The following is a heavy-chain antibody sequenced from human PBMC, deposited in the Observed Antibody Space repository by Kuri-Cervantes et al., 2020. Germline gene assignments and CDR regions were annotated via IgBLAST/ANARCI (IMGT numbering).Heavy chain of an antibody. V-gene: IGHV3-48*01. CDR2: ISSSSISI. Sequence: GGSLRLSCVGSGFNFNSYSMNWVRQAPGKGLEWVSHISSSSISIYYADSVRGRFTISRDNAKNSLYLQMNSLRVDDTAVYFCARDPHGLAAYWGQGILVTVSS. J-gene: IGHJ4*02. CDR1: GFNFNSYS. CDR3: ARDPHGLAAY. D-gene: IGHD5-24*01.